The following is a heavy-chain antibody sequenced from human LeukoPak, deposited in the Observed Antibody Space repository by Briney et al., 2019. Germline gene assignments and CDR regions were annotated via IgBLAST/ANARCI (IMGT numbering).Heavy chain of an antibody. CDR1: GYTFTDYY. J-gene: IGHJ4*02. V-gene: IGHV1-69-2*01. CDR3: AAYEQTPCSGGSCSQDPIDY. D-gene: IGHD2-15*01. CDR2: VDAEDGET. Sequence: GATVKISCKVSGYTFTDYYMHWVQQAPGKGLEWMGLVDAEDGETIYAEKFQGRVTITADTSTDTAYMELSSLRSEDTAVYYCAAYEQTPCSGGSCSQDPIDYWGQGTLVTVFS.